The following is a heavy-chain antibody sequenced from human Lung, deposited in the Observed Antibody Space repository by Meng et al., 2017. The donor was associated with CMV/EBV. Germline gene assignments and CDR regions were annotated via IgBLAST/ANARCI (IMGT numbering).Heavy chain of an antibody. CDR1: GYTFTSYD. J-gene: IGHJ5*02. CDR3: AREEVFDRCDP. V-gene: IGHV1-18*01. Sequence: ASVKVSCKASGYTFTSYDIGWVRQAPGQGLEWMGWMSAYNGNTNYAQKLQGRVTMTTDTSTSTAYMELRSLRSDDTAVYYCAREEVFDRCDPWGQGTLVTVSS. CDR2: MSAYNGNT. D-gene: IGHD1-14*01.